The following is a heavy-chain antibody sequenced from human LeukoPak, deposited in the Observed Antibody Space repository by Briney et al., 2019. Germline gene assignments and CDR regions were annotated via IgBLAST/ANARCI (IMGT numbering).Heavy chain of an antibody. Sequence: SGPTLVKPTQTLTLTCTLSGFSLSTSGVGVGWIRQPPGKALEWLALIYWDDDKRYSPSLKSRLTITKDTSKNQVVLTMTNMDPVDTATYYCAHRHGSSWGSKFNNWFDPWGQGTLVTVSS. CDR1: GFSLSTSGVG. CDR3: AHRHGSSWGSKFNNWFDP. D-gene: IGHD6-13*01. V-gene: IGHV2-5*02. CDR2: IYWDDDK. J-gene: IGHJ5*02.